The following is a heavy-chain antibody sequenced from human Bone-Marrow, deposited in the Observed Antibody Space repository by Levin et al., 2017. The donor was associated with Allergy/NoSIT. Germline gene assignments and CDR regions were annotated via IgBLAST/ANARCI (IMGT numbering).Heavy chain of an antibody. Sequence: LRLSCTFSGFSLSSRGEAVGWIRQPPGKTLEWLGLVYWDGDKRYSPSLKSRLTVTQDTSKNQVVLTMTNMDPVDTAKYYCGHRRSYDSSWSGYFDYWGQGTLVTVSS. CDR1: GFSLSSRGEA. J-gene: IGHJ4*02. CDR2: VYWDGDK. CDR3: GHRRSYDSSWSGYFDY. D-gene: IGHD6-13*01. V-gene: IGHV2-5*02.